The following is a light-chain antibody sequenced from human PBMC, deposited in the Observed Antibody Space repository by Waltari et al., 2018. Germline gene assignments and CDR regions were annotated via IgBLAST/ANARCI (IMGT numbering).Light chain of an antibody. J-gene: IGKJ1*01. Sequence: DIQMTQSPSSLSASVGDRVTLTCRTSQDIKNYLAWYQHKPGTVPKRLIFAASILESGVPSRFSGSGSGTDFTLTISSLQPEDVATYYCQKYNSVPWTFGQGTEVEIK. V-gene: IGKV1-27*01. CDR1: QDIKNY. CDR2: AAS. CDR3: QKYNSVPWT.